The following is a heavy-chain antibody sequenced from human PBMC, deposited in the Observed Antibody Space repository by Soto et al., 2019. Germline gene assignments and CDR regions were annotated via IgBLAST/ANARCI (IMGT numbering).Heavy chain of an antibody. Sequence: LVESWGGLVHPGASLRLSCEGSGFSFSDHSMNWVRQAPGKGLQWISYISSNGDITYYADSVKGRFTVSRDNANNALFLQMNSLRDDHTATYYCARLPKGSLVTAWGQGARVTVSS. CDR3: ARLPKGSLVTA. J-gene: IGHJ4*02. CDR1: GFSFSDHS. CDR2: ISSNGDIT. V-gene: IGHV3-48*02. D-gene: IGHD2-21*02.